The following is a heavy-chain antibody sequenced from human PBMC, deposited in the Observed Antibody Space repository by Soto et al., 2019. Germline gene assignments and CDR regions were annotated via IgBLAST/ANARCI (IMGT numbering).Heavy chain of an antibody. J-gene: IGHJ3*02. CDR1: GGSISSYY. CDR3: AKRYSGYDDAFDI. Sequence: PSETMSLTCAVSGGSISSYYWSWIRQPPGKGLEWIGYIYYSGSTNYNPSLKSRVTISVDTSKNQFSLKLSSVTAADTAVYYCAKRYSGYDDAFDIWGQGTMVT. D-gene: IGHD5-12*01. V-gene: IGHV4-59*08. CDR2: IYYSGST.